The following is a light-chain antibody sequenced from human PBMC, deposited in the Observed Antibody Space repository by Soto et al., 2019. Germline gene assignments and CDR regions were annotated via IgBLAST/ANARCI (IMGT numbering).Light chain of an antibody. V-gene: IGLV2-11*01. CDR1: TIDDGTSNY. J-gene: IGLJ1*01. Sequence: QSVLTQPRSVSGSPGQSVTISCTGPTIDDGTSNYVSWYQQHPGKVPKLMIYDVSERPSGVPDRFSGSKSGNTASLTISGLHPEDEAEDYCCSYAVTFYGFGTGTKVTVL. CDR3: CSYAVTFYG. CDR2: DVS.